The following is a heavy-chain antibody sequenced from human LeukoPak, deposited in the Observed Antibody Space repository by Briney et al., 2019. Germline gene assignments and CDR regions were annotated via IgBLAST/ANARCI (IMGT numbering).Heavy chain of an antibody. D-gene: IGHD3-10*01. J-gene: IGHJ4*02. CDR3: ARDRSYYGSGSFWDY. CDR2: ISSSSSTI. Sequence: GGSQRLSCAASGFTFSSYSMNWVRQAPGKGLEWVSYISSSSSTIYYADSVQGRFTISRDNAKNSLYLQMNSLRAEDTAVYYCARDRSYYGSGSFWDYWGQGTLVTVS. V-gene: IGHV3-48*01. CDR1: GFTFSSYS.